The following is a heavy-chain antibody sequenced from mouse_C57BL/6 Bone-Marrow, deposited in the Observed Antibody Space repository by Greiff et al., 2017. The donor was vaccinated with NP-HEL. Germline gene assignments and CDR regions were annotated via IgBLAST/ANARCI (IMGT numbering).Heavy chain of an antibody. CDR3: ARVGGYFDV. CDR2: INPGSGGT. D-gene: IGHD4-1*01. V-gene: IGHV1-54*01. CDR1: GYAFTNYL. Sequence: QVQLKQSGAELVRPGTSVKVSCKASGYAFTNYLIEWVKQRPGQGLEWIGVINPGSGGTNYNEKFKGKATLTADKSSSTAYMQLSSLTSDDSAVYFCARVGGYFDVWGTGTTVTVSS. J-gene: IGHJ1*03.